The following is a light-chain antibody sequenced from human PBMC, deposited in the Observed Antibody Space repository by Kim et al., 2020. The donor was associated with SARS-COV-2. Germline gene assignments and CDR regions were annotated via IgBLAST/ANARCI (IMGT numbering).Light chain of an antibody. CDR2: DAS. Sequence: SAGERATLSGRASQSVSTYLAWYQQKPGQAPRLLIYDASIRATGIPARFSGSGSGTDFTLTISSLEPEDSAVYYCQQRSNWPPITFGQGTRLEIK. J-gene: IGKJ5*01. V-gene: IGKV3-11*01. CDR1: QSVSTY. CDR3: QQRSNWPPIT.